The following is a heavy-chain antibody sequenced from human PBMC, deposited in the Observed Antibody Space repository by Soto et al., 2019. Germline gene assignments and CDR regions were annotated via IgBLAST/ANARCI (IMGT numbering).Heavy chain of an antibody. CDR3: IVLLWFGELLGAPVN. D-gene: IGHD3-10*01. CDR1: GYTFTSYA. Sequence: ASVKVPFKASGYTFTSYAMHWLRQAPGQRLEWMGWINAGNGNTKYSQKFQGRVTITRDTSASTAYMELSSLRSEDTAVYYCIVLLWFGELLGAPVNWGQGTLVTVS. J-gene: IGHJ4*02. CDR2: INAGNGNT. V-gene: IGHV1-3*01.